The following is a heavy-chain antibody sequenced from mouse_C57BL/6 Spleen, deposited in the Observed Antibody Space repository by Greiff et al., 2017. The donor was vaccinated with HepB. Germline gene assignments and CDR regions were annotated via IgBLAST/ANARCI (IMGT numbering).Heavy chain of an antibody. D-gene: IGHD2-4*01. V-gene: IGHV5-16*01. J-gene: IGHJ4*01. CDR2: INYDGSST. CDR3: ARDRDYGAMDY. CDR1: GFTFSDYY. Sequence: EVMLMESEGGLVQPGSSMKLSCTASGFTFSDYYMAWVRQVPEKGLEWVANINYDGSSTYYLDSLKSRFIISRDNAKNILYLQMSSLKSEDTATYYCARDRDYGAMDYWGQGTSVTVSS.